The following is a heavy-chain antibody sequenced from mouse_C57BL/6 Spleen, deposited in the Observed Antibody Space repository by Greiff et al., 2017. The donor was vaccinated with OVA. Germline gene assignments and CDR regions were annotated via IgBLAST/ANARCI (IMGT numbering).Heavy chain of an antibody. CDR2: INPSSGYT. V-gene: IGHV1-4*01. CDR3: ARHEEGIYYDYDEAWFAY. J-gene: IGHJ3*01. CDR1: GYTFTSYT. Sequence: VQLQQSGAELARPGASVKMSCKASGYTFTSYTMHWVKQRPGQGLEWIGYINPSSGYTKYNQKFKDKATLTADKSSSTVYMELSRLTSEDSAVYFCARHEEGIYYDYDEAWFAYWGQGTLVTVSA. D-gene: IGHD2-4*01.